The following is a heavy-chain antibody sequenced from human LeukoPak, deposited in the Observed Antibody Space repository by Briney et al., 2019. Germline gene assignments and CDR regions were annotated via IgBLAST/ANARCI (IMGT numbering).Heavy chain of an antibody. Sequence: PGGSLRLSCAASGFTFSSYWMSWVRQAPGKGLEWVANIKQDGSEKYYVDSVKGRFTISRDNAKNSLYLQMNSLRAEDTAVYYCARAIGFLEWLCRRRGYYMDVWGKGTTVTVSS. CDR2: IKQDGSEK. J-gene: IGHJ6*03. CDR1: GFTFSSYW. D-gene: IGHD3-3*01. CDR3: ARAIGFLEWLCRRRGYYMDV. V-gene: IGHV3-7*01.